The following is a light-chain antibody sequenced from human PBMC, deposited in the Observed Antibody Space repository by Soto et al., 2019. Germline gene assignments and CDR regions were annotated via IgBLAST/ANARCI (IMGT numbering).Light chain of an antibody. V-gene: IGKV1D-13*01. J-gene: IGKJ1*01. CDR1: QGISSA. CDR2: DAS. CDR3: QQYNDWPRT. Sequence: IQLTQSTSSLSASVGYRVTITCRASQGISSALAWYQQKKGKAPKLLIYDASSLESGVPSRFSGSGYGTDFNLTISSLQSEDSAVYYCQQYNDWPRTFGQGTKVDI.